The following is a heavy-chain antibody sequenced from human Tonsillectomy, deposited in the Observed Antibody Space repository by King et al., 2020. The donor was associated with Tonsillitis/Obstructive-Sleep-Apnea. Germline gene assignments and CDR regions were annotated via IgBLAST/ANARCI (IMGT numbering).Heavy chain of an antibody. CDR1: GFTFSTYS. CDR2: ISTSSSYI. V-gene: IGHV3-21*01. CDR3: ARDADDAFDI. J-gene: IGHJ3*02. Sequence: VQLVESGGGLVKPGGSLRLSCAASGFTFSTYSMSWVRQAPGQGLEWVSSISTSSSYIYYGDSVKGRFTISSDNAKNSLYLQMNSLRAEDTAVYYCARDADDAFDIWGQGTMVTVSS.